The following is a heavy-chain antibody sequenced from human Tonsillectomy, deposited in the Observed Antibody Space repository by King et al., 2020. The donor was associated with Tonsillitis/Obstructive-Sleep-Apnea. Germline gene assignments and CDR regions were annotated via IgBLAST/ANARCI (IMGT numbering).Heavy chain of an antibody. J-gene: IGHJ6*03. D-gene: IGHD3-3*01. CDR1: GGSISSYY. CDR2: IYYSGSI. V-gene: IGHV4-59*01. Sequence: QLQLQESGPGLVKPSETLSLTCSVSGGSISSYYWSWIRQPPGKGLEWIGYIYYSGSINYRPSLKSRVTISVDTSKNQFSLKLRSVTAADTAVYYCARGGRFLEGGAAYYMDVWGKGTTVTVSS. CDR3: ARGGRFLEGGAAYYMDV.